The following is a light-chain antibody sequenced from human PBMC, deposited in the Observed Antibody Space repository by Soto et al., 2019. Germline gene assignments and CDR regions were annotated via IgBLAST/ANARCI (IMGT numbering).Light chain of an antibody. Sequence: DIQVTQSPSSLSASLGDRATITCRASQSISSYLNWYQQKPGKAPKLLIYDASSLESGVPSRFSGSGSGTEFTLTISSLQPDDFATYYCQQYNSYSMYTFGQGTRLEI. J-gene: IGKJ5*01. V-gene: IGKV1-5*01. CDR3: QQYNSYSMYT. CDR2: DAS. CDR1: QSISSY.